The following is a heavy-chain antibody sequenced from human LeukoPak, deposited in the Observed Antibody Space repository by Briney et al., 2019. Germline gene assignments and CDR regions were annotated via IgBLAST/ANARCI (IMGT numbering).Heavy chain of an antibody. Sequence: ASVKVSCKASGYTFTSYDINGVRQATGQGREWMGWMNPNSGNTGYAQKFQGRITMTRTTSIGTAYMDLRSLRSEDTSVYYCARGLYSSGWYGVDYWGQGTLVTVSS. V-gene: IGHV1-8*01. CDR2: MNPNSGNT. CDR3: ARGLYSSGWYGVDY. CDR1: GYTFTSYD. D-gene: IGHD6-19*01. J-gene: IGHJ4*02.